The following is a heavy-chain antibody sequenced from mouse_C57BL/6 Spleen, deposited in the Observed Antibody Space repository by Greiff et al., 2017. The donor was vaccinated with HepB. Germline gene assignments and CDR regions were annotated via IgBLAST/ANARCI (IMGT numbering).Heavy chain of an antibody. CDR2: INPNNGGT. D-gene: IGHD1-1*01. CDR1: GYTFTDYY. Sequence: EVQLQQSGPELVKPGASVKISCKASGYTFTDYYMNWVKQSHGKSLEWIGEINPNNGGTSYNQKFKGKATLTVDKSSSTAYMELRSLTSEDSAVYYFARPYYYGSSPWYFDVWGTGTTVTVSS. V-gene: IGHV1-26*01. CDR3: ARPYYYGSSPWYFDV. J-gene: IGHJ1*03.